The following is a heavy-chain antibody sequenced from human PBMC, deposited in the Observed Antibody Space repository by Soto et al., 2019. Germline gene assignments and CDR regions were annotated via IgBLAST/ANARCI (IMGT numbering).Heavy chain of an antibody. V-gene: IGHV3-48*02. CDR1: GFTFSSYS. CDR3: ARAAYLGSGWSGHDY. J-gene: IGHJ4*02. D-gene: IGHD6-19*01. CDR2: ISSSSSTI. Sequence: GGSLRLSCAASGFTFSSYSMNWVRQAPGKGLEWVSYISSSSSTIYYADSVKGRFTISRDNAKNSLYLQMNSLRDEDTAAYYCARAAYLGSGWSGHDYWGQGTLVTVSS.